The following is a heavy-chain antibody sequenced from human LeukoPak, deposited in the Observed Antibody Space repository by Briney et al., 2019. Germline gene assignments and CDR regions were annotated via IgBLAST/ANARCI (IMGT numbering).Heavy chain of an antibody. J-gene: IGHJ4*02. CDR2: IYYSGST. D-gene: IGHD6-13*01. V-gene: IGHV4-59*01. Sequence: PSETLSLTCAVYGEPFNGYYWNWIRQSPGKGLEWIGYIYYSGSTNYNPSLKSRVTISVDTSKNQFSLKLSSVTAADTAVYYCARGASAARQDYWGQGTLVTVSS. CDR3: ARGASAARQDY. CDR1: GEPFNGYY.